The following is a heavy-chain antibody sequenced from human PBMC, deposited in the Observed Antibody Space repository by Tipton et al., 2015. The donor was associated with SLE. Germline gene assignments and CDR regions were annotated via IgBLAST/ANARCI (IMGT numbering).Heavy chain of an antibody. Sequence: SLRLSCAASGFTFSSYGMHWVRQAPGKGLEWVAVISYDGSNKYYADSVKGRFTISRDNSKNTLYLQMNSLRAEDTAVYYCAREGVASPPFDYWGQGTLVTVSS. J-gene: IGHJ4*02. CDR1: GFTFSSYG. CDR3: AREGVASPPFDY. CDR2: ISYDGSNK. V-gene: IGHV3-30*03. D-gene: IGHD3-3*01.